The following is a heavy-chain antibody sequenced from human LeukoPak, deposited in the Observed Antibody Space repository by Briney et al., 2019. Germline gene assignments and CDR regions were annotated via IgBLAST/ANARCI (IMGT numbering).Heavy chain of an antibody. D-gene: IGHD5-12*01. V-gene: IGHV3-30*02. CDR3: AKDHGEGGYTGYDLDY. CDR2: IRFDGSNK. Sequence: PGGSLRLSCVASGFTFSIYGMHRVRQAPGKGLEWVAFIRFDGSNKYYADSVKGRFAISRDNSKSTVYLQINGLRAEDTAVYYCAKDHGEGGYTGYDLDYWGQGTLDTVSS. CDR1: GFTFSIYG. J-gene: IGHJ4*02.